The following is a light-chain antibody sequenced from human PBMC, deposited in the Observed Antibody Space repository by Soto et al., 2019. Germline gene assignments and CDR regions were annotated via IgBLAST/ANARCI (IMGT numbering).Light chain of an antibody. J-gene: IGKJ1*01. CDR3: QQYGTSGT. Sequence: EIVLTQSPGTLSLSPGERSTLSCRATQSVSNNYLAWYQQKPRQAPRLLIYGASNRATGIPDRLSGSGSGTVLTLTISRLEPEDSAVYYCQQYGTSGTFGQGTKVDIK. V-gene: IGKV3-20*01. CDR1: QSVSNNY. CDR2: GAS.